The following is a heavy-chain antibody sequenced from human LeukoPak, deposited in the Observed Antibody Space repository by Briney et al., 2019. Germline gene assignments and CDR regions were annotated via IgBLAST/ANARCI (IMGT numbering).Heavy chain of an antibody. J-gene: IGHJ4*02. V-gene: IGHV4-39*01. CDR2: IYYSGST. D-gene: IGHD6-19*01. CDR3: ARGAVALFDY. CDR1: GGSISSSSYY. Sequence: PSETLSLTCTVSGGSISSSSYYWGWIRQPPGKGLEWIGSIYYSGSTYYNPSLKSRVIISVDTSKNQFSLKLSSVTAADTAVYYCARGAVALFDYWGQGTLVTVSS.